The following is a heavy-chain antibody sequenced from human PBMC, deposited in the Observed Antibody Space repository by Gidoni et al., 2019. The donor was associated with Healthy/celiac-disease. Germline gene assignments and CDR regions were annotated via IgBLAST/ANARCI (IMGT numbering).Heavy chain of an antibody. CDR1: GGSISSSSYY. D-gene: IGHD3-10*01. V-gene: IGHV4-39*07. J-gene: IGHJ3*02. CDR2: IYYSGST. Sequence: QLQLQESGPGLVKPSETLSLTCTVSGGSISSSSYYWGWIRQPPGKGLEWIGSIYYSGSTYYNPSLKSRVTISVDTSKNQFSLKLSSVTAADTAVYYCAREFYGNAFDIWGQGTMVTVSS. CDR3: AREFYGNAFDI.